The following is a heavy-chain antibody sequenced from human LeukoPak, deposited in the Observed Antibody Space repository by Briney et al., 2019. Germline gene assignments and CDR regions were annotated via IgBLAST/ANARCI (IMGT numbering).Heavy chain of an antibody. Sequence: GGSLRLSCAASGFTFSSYAMHWVRQAPGKGLEWVAVISYDGSNKYYADSVKGRFTISRDNSKNTLYLQMNSPRAEDTAVYYCARGAYYYGSGDYFDYWGQGTLVTVSS. CDR3: ARGAYYYGSGDYFDY. CDR1: GFTFSSYA. V-gene: IGHV3-30*01. D-gene: IGHD3-10*01. CDR2: ISYDGSNK. J-gene: IGHJ4*02.